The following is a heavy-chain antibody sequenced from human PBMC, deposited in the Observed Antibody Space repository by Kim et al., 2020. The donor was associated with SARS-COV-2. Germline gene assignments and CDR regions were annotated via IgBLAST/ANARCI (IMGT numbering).Heavy chain of an antibody. CDR3: ARSSGGSYPNWFDP. D-gene: IGHD1-26*01. V-gene: IGHV4-34*01. Sequence: NPSLSSRVTISVATSKNQSSLKLGSVTAADTAVYYCARSSGGSYPNWFDPWGQGTLVTVSS. J-gene: IGHJ5*02.